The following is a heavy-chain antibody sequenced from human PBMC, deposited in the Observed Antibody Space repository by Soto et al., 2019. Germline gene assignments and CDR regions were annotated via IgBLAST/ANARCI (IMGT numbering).Heavy chain of an antibody. CDR2: ISGSGGST. Sequence: GGSLRLSCAASGFTFSSYAMSWVRQAPGKGLEWVSAISGSGGSTYYADSVKGRFTISRDNSKNTLYLQMNSLRAEDTAVYYCAKATYYDSSGYYSSYFDYWGQGTLVTVSS. CDR3: AKATYYDSSGYYSSYFDY. D-gene: IGHD3-22*01. J-gene: IGHJ4*02. V-gene: IGHV3-23*01. CDR1: GFTFSSYA.